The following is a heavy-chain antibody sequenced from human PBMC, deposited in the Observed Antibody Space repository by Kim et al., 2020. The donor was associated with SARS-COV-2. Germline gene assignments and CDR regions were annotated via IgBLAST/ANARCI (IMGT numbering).Heavy chain of an antibody. CDR3: AKGDCGGDCYLVDN. Sequence: YGDSVKGRFAISRDNAKNSLYLQMNSLTPEDTAFYYCAKGDCGGDCYLVDNWGQGTLVAVSA. D-gene: IGHD2-21*02. V-gene: IGHV3-9*01. J-gene: IGHJ4*02.